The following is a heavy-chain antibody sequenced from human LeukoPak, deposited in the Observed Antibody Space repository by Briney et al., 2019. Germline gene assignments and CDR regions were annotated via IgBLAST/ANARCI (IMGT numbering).Heavy chain of an antibody. CDR1: GFTFSSYG. V-gene: IGHV3-30*18. CDR2: ISYDGSNK. J-gene: IGHJ4*02. D-gene: IGHD3-3*01. CDR3: AKTPILGVVATSYDY. Sequence: GGSLRLSCAASGFTFSSYGMHWVRQAPGKGLEWVAVISYDGSNKYYADSVKGRFTISRDNSKNTPYLQMNSLRVEDTAVYYCAKTPILGVVATSYDYWGQGTLVTVSS.